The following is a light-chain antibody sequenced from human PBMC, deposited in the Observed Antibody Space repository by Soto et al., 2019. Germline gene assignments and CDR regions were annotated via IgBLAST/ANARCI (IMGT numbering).Light chain of an antibody. Sequence: DIQMTQSPSTLSSSLGDRVTITWRASQSISSWLAWYQQKPGKAPKLLIYDASNLESGVPSRFSGSGSGTEFTLTISSLKTDDFATYYCQQYNSYSMTFGQGTKVDIK. J-gene: IGKJ1*01. CDR3: QQYNSYSMT. CDR2: DAS. CDR1: QSISSW. V-gene: IGKV1-5*01.